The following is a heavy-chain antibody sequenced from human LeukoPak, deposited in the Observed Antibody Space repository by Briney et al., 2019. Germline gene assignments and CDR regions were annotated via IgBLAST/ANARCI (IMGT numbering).Heavy chain of an antibody. J-gene: IGHJ6*03. CDR2: IFSNGGNK. Sequence: GGSLRLSCAASGFTLGNHCMHWVRQAPGKGLEWVSIIFSNGGNKYCADSMKGRFTISRDTSKNTLFLVMDSLRTEDTAVYYCARLRGSVFEGYMDVWGKGTTVTVSS. CDR3: ARLRGSVFEGYMDV. CDR1: GFTLGNHC. V-gene: IGHV3-33*01. D-gene: IGHD2-8*01.